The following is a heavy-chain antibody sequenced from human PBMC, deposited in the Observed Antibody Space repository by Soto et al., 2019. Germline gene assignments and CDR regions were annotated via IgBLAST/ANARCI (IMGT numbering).Heavy chain of an antibody. CDR1: GYSFTSYW. Sequence: GESLKISCKGSGYSFTSYWIGWVRQMPGKGLEWMGIIYPGDSDTRYSPSFQGQVTISADKSITTAYLQWSSLKASDTAMYYCARPHDSGSYYGGFDYWGQGTLVTVSS. CDR2: IYPGDSDT. CDR3: ARPHDSGSYYGGFDY. J-gene: IGHJ4*02. D-gene: IGHD1-26*01. V-gene: IGHV5-51*01.